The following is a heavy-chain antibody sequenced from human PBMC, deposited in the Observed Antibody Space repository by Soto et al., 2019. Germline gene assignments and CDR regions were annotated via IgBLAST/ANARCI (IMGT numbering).Heavy chain of an antibody. CDR3: ARNYYDSSALIFDY. Sequence: GGSLRLSCAASGFTFRSYGMHWVRQAPGKGLEWVAVIWYDGSNKYYADSVKGRFTISRDNSKNTLYLQMNSLRAEDTAVYYCARNYYDSSALIFDYWGQGALVTVSS. D-gene: IGHD3-22*01. CDR1: GFTFRSYG. CDR2: IWYDGSNK. V-gene: IGHV3-33*01. J-gene: IGHJ4*03.